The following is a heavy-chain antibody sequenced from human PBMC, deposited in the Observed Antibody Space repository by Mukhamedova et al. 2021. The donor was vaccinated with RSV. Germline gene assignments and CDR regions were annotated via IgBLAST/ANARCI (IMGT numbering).Heavy chain of an antibody. CDR3: ASRVAARRVDF. D-gene: IGHD6-6*01. V-gene: IGHV3-73*01. Sequence: AASVKGRFTISRDDSENTAYLQMNSLKTEDTAVYYCASRVAARRVDFWGQGTLVTVSS. J-gene: IGHJ4*02.